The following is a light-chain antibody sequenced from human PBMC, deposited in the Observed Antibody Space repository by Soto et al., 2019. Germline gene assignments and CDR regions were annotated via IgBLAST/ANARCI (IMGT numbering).Light chain of an antibody. Sequence: QSALTQPPSASGSPGQSVTISCTGTSSDVGGYNYVSWYQQYPGRAPKLMLYGVTKRPSGVPDRFSGSKSGNTASLTVSGLQAEDEADYYCSSYAASNNFYFVFGGGTKLTVL. CDR1: SSDVGGYNY. J-gene: IGLJ3*02. V-gene: IGLV2-8*01. CDR2: GVT. CDR3: SSYAASNNFYFV.